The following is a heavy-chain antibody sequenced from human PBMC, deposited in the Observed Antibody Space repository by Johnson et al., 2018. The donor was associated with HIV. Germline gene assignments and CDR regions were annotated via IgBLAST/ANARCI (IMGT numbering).Heavy chain of an antibody. V-gene: IGHV3-30*19. Sequence: QVQLVESGGGVVQPGRSLRLSCAASGFTFSSYGMHWVRQAPGKGLEWVAVISYDGSKKYYADSVTGRFTISRDNSKNTLYLQMNSLRAEDTAVYYCARLPSGYSRDDLDIWGQGTMVTVSS. CDR2: ISYDGSKK. D-gene: IGHD5-18*01. J-gene: IGHJ3*02. CDR1: GFTFSSYG. CDR3: ARLPSGYSRDDLDI.